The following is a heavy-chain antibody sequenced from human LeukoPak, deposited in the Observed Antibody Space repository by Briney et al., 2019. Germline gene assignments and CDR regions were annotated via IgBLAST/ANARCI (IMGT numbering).Heavy chain of an antibody. CDR1: GGSISSSSYY. CDR3: ATRGTQYCYDSSGYYYLFDY. D-gene: IGHD3-22*01. J-gene: IGHJ4*02. Sequence: SETLSLTCTVSGGSISSSSYYWGWIRQPPGKGLEWIGSIYYSGSTYYNPSLKSRVTISVDTSKNQFSLKLSSVTAADTAVYYCATRGTQYCYDSSGYYYLFDYWGQGTLVTVSS. V-gene: IGHV4-39*01. CDR2: IYYSGST.